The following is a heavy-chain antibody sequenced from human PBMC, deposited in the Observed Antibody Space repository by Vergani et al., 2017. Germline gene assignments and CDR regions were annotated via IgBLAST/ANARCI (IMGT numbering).Heavy chain of an antibody. CDR3: ARDQGCSSTSCYVVYYYYGMDV. CDR1: GFTFSSYW. CDR2: IKQDGSEK. D-gene: IGHD2-2*01. Sequence: EVQLVESGGGLVQPGGSLRLSCAASGFTFSSYWMSWVRQAPGKGLEWVANIKQDGSEKYYVDSVKGRFTISRDNAKNSLYLQTNSLRAEDTAVYYCARDQGCSSTSCYVVYYYYGMDVWGQGTTVTVSS. J-gene: IGHJ6*02. V-gene: IGHV3-7*01.